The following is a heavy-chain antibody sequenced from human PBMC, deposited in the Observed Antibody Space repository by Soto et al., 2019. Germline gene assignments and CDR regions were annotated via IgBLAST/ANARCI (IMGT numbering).Heavy chain of an antibody. CDR1: GYTFNTYG. J-gene: IGHJ4*02. V-gene: IGHV1-18*01. CDR2: ISAYNGNT. D-gene: IGHD6-13*01. CDR3: AREALYSSDWYYYDY. Sequence: ASVKVSCKASGYTFNTYGINWVRQAPGQGLEWMGWISAYNGNTNYAQKVRGRVTMTTDTSTGTAYMELRSLRSDDTAVYYCAREALYSSDWYYYDYWGQGTPVTVSS.